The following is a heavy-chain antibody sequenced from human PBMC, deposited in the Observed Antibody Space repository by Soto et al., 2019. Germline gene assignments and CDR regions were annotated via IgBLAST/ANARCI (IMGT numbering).Heavy chain of an antibody. CDR3: ARVRGYYLNPSFDY. CDR1: GGSISSGFYY. V-gene: IGHV4-31*03. J-gene: IGHJ4*02. D-gene: IGHD3-22*01. Sequence: PSETLSLTCTVSGGSISSGFYYWSWIRQHPGKGLEWIGYIYYSGSTYYNPSLKSRVTISVDTSKNQFSLKLSSVTAADTAVYYCARVRGYYLNPSFDYWGQGTLVTVSS. CDR2: IYYSGST.